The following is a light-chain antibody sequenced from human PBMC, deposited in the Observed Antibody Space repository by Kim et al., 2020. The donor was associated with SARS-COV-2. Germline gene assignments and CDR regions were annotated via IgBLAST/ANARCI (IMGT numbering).Light chain of an antibody. CDR1: QSVSSSY. CDR2: GAS. V-gene: IGKV3-20*01. J-gene: IGKJ2*01. CDR3: QQYGSSPPAYT. Sequence: EIVLTQSPGTLSLSPGERATLSCRASQSVSSSYLAWYQQKPGQAPRLLIYGASSRATGIPDRFSGSGSGTDFTLTISRQEPEDFAVYYCQQYGSSPPAYTFGQGTKLEI.